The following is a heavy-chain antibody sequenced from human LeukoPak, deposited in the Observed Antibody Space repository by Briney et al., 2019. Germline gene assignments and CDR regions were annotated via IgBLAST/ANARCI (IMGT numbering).Heavy chain of an antibody. V-gene: IGHV4-39*07. CDR1: GGSISSSSYY. J-gene: IGHJ6*03. CDR3: ARVSRSNYYYMDV. Sequence: SETLSLTCTVSGGSISSSSYYWGWIRQPPGKGLEWIGSIYYSGSTYYNPSLKSRVTISVDTSKNQFSLKLSSVTAADTAVYYCARVSRSNYYYMDVWGKGTTVTVSS. CDR2: IYYSGST.